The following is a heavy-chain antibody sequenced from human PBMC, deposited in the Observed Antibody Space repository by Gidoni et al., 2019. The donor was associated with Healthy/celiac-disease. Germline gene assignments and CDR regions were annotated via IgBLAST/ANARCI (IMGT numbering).Heavy chain of an antibody. D-gene: IGHD4-17*01. CDR3: AGSYGEGYNWFDP. Sequence: EVQLLESGGGLVQPGGSLRLSCAASGLPFSSYAMSCVRQAPGKGLEWVAAISGSGGSTYYADSVKGRFTISRDNSKNTLYLQMNSLRAEDTAVYYCAGSYGEGYNWFDPWGQGTLVTVSS. CDR2: ISGSGGST. V-gene: IGHV3-23*01. J-gene: IGHJ5*02. CDR1: GLPFSSYA.